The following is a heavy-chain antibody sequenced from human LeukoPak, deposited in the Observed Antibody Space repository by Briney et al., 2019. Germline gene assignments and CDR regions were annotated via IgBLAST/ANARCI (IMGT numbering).Heavy chain of an antibody. CDR2: ISYDGSNK. Sequence: PGGSLRLSCAASGFTFSSYGMHWVRQAPGKGLEWVAVISYDGSNKCYADSVKGRFTISRDNSKNTLYLQMNSLRAEDTAVYYCAKDHRPVDFWSIDYFDYWGQGTLVTVSS. CDR1: GFTFSSYG. D-gene: IGHD3-3*01. V-gene: IGHV3-30*18. CDR3: AKDHRPVDFWSIDYFDY. J-gene: IGHJ4*02.